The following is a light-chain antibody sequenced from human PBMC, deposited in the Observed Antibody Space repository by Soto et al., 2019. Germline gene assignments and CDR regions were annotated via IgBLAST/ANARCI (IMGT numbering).Light chain of an antibody. CDR3: QHYGYSLWT. Sequence: EIVLTQSPGTLSLSPGETATRSCGASQSLTSSYLAWYQQRPGQAPSLLIYGVSSRATGIPDRFSGSGSGTDFTLTITRLEPEDFAVYYCQHYGYSLWTFGQGTKVGIK. CDR1: QSLTSSY. V-gene: IGKV3-20*01. CDR2: GVS. J-gene: IGKJ1*01.